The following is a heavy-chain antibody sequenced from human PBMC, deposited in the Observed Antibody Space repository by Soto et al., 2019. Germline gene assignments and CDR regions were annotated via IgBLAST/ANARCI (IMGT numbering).Heavy chain of an antibody. V-gene: IGHV4-4*02. J-gene: IGHJ5*02. CDR1: GGSISSSNW. CDR2: IYHSGST. CDR3: ARDLGRNWFDP. D-gene: IGHD7-27*01. Sequence: QVQLQESGPGLVKPSGTLSLTCAVSGGSISSSNWWSWVRQPPGKGLEWIGEIYHSGSTNYNPSLKSXXTXAXXKSKNPFSLKLSSVTAADTAVYYCARDLGRNWFDPWGQGTLVTVSS.